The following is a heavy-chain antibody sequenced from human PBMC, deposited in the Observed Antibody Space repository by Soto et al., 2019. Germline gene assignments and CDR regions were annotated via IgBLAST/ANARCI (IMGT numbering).Heavy chain of an antibody. Sequence: VHLVESGGGLVQAGGSLRLSCEVSGFTFRSYEMHWVRQAPGKGLEWLSYISSSSDFIYYSESVKGRFTISRDNANNSLYLQMNSLRAADTAIYYCARGANGIDRLDHWGQGAPVTVSS. V-gene: IGHV3-48*03. D-gene: IGHD5-12*01. CDR2: ISSSSDFI. J-gene: IGHJ5*02. CDR1: GFTFRSYE. CDR3: ARGANGIDRLDH.